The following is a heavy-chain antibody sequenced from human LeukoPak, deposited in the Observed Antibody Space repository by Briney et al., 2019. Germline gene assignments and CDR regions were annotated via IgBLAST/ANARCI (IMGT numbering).Heavy chain of an antibody. V-gene: IGHV4-4*07. D-gene: IGHD6-19*01. CDR3: AKDQGYSSAWYSRDGFDM. CDR2: IYTSGST. CDR1: GGSISGYY. J-gene: IGHJ3*02. Sequence: PSQTLSLTCTVSGGSISGYYWSWTRQPAGKGLEWIGRIYTSGSTNYNPSLESRVTLSVDTSENQFSLTLTSVTAADTAVYYCAKDQGYSSAWYSRDGFDMWGQGTMVTVSS.